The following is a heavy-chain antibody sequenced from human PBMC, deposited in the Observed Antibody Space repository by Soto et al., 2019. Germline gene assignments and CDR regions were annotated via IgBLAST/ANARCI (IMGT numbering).Heavy chain of an antibody. V-gene: IGHV4-31*03. CDR2: IYYSGST. CDR3: ARGGQLWLPEQYYYGMDV. Sequence: SETLSLTCTVSGGSISSGGYYWSWIRQHPGKGLEWIGYIYYSGSTYYNPSLKSRVTISVDTSKNQFSLKLSSVTAADTAVYYCARGGQLWLPEQYYYGMDVWGQGTTVTVSS. CDR1: GGSISSGGYY. J-gene: IGHJ6*02. D-gene: IGHD5-18*01.